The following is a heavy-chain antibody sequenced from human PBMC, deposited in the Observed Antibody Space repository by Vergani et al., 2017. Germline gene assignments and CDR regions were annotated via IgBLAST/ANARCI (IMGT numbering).Heavy chain of an antibody. Sequence: QVQLVESGGGVVQPGRSLRLSCAASGFTFSSYAMHWVRQAPGKGLEWVAVISYDGSNKYYADSVKGRFTISRDNSKNTLYLQMNSLRAEDTAVYYCAKDLSGGIAAAGRGGYWGQGTLVTVSS. CDR1: GFTFSSYA. CDR2: ISYDGSNK. CDR3: AKDLSGGIAAAGRGGY. D-gene: IGHD6-13*01. V-gene: IGHV3-30*04. J-gene: IGHJ4*02.